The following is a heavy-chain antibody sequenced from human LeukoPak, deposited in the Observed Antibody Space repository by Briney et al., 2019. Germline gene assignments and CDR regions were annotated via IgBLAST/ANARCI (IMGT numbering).Heavy chain of an antibody. J-gene: IGHJ4*02. Sequence: SETLSLTCTVSGGSISSNNYYWGWIRQPPGKGLEWIGSIYYGGYTYYNPSLKSRVTISVDTSKNQFSLKLSSVTAADTAVYYCARGSRDARITIFPFDYWGQGTLVTVSS. CDR3: ARGSRDARITIFPFDY. CDR1: GGSISSNNYY. D-gene: IGHD3-3*01. CDR2: IYYGGYT. V-gene: IGHV4-39*01.